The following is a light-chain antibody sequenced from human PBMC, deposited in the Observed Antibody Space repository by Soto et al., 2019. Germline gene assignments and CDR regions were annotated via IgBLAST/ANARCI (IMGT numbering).Light chain of an antibody. Sequence: DIQMTQSPSSLSASVGDRVTITCRAGRSISSCLNWYQQKPGKAPKLLIYAASSLQSGVPSRFSGSGSGTDFTLTISSLQPEDFATYYCQQSYNTPITFGQGTRLEIK. CDR1: RSISSC. CDR2: AAS. CDR3: QQSYNTPIT. J-gene: IGKJ5*01. V-gene: IGKV1-39*01.